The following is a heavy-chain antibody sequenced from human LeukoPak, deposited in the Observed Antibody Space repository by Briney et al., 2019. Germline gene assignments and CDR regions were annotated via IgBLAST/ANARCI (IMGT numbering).Heavy chain of an antibody. CDR1: GDTFNNYN. V-gene: IGHV1-69*13. D-gene: IGHD5-24*01. CDR3: ATERWLQY. J-gene: IGHJ3*01. Sequence: SVKVSCRASGDTFNNYNVNWVRQAPGQGLEWMGGITPIFGTANYAQKFQGRVTITAAESTSTAYLELRSLTSEDTAVYFCATERWLQYWGQGTMVTVSS. CDR2: ITPIFGTA.